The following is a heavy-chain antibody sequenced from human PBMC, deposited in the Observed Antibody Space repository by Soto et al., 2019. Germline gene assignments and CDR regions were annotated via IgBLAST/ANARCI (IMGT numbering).Heavy chain of an antibody. CDR1: GFTFSSYG. Sequence: QVQLVESGGGVVQPGRSLRLSCAASGFTFSSYGMHWVRQAPGKGLEWVAVIWYDGSNKYYADSVKGRFTISRDNSKNTLYLQMNSLRAEDTAVYYCARMGSSSGWLDYWGQGTLVTVSS. J-gene: IGHJ4*02. V-gene: IGHV3-33*01. CDR3: ARMGSSSGWLDY. CDR2: IWYDGSNK. D-gene: IGHD6-19*01.